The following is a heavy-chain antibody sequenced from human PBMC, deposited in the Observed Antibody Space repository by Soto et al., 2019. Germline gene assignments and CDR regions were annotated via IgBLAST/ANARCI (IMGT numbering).Heavy chain of an antibody. J-gene: IGHJ6*02. CDR2: IWYDGSNK. CDR3: ARDYIAARLKGHYYYYYGMDV. Sequence: GGSLRLSCAASGFTFSSYGMHWVRQAPGKGLEWVAVIWYDGSNKYYADSVKGRFTISRDNSKNTLYLQMNSLRAEDTAVYYCARDYIAARLKGHYYYYYGMDVWGQGTTVTVSS. D-gene: IGHD6-6*01. V-gene: IGHV3-33*01. CDR1: GFTFSSYG.